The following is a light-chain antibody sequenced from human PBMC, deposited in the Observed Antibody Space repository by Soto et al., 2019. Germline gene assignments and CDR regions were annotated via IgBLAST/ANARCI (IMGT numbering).Light chain of an antibody. Sequence: QSVLTQPPSVSAAPGQKVTISCSGSSSNIGNNYVSWYQQLPGTAPKLLIYDNNKRPSGIPDRFSGSKSGTSATLGITGLQTGDEADYYCGTWDSSLSAVVFDGGTQLTVL. J-gene: IGLJ2*01. V-gene: IGLV1-51*01. CDR2: DNN. CDR3: GTWDSSLSAVV. CDR1: SSNIGNNY.